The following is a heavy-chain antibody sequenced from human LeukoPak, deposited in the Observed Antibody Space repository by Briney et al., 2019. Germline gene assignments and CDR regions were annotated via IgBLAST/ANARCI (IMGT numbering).Heavy chain of an antibody. Sequence: GGSLRLSCAASGFTFSGYGMHWVRQAPGKGLEWVAFIRYGESNKYDVDSVKGRFTISRDNSKNTLYLQMNSLRAEDTAVYYCAKTGGDPSSYWYFDLWGRGTLVTVSS. CDR3: AKTGGDPSSYWYFDL. V-gene: IGHV3-30*02. D-gene: IGHD2-21*02. CDR2: IRYGESNK. J-gene: IGHJ2*01. CDR1: GFTFSGYG.